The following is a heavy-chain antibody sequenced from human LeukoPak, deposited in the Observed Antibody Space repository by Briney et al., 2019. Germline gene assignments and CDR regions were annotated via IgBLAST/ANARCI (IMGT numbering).Heavy chain of an antibody. CDR1: GFTFSSYS. D-gene: IGHD2-2*01. V-gene: IGHV3-48*01. CDR3: AREGECSSTSCYPDY. J-gene: IGHJ4*02. CDR2: ISSSSSTI. Sequence: PGGSLRLSCAASGFTFSSYSMNWVRQAPGKGLEWVSYISSSSSTIYYADSVKGRFTISRDNAKNSLYLQMNSLRAEDTAVYYCAREGECSSTSCYPDYWGQGTLVTVSS.